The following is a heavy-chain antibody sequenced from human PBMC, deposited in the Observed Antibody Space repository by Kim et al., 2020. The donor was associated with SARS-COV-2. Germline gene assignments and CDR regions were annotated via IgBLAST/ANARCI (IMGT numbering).Heavy chain of an antibody. CDR1: GGSISGYY. CDR2: LFYGGST. Sequence: SETLSLTCTVSGGSISGYYWSWIRQPPGMGLEWIGYLFYGGSTNYNPSFKSRGTISVDASKNQFSLNLSSVTAADTAVYYCARVSNSGPYYYGMDVWGQGTTVSVSS. D-gene: IGHD5-12*01. J-gene: IGHJ6*02. V-gene: IGHV4-59*01. CDR3: ARVSNSGPYYYGMDV.